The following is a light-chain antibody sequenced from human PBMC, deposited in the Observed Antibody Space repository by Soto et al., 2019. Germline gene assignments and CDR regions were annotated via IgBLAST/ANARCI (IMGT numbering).Light chain of an antibody. CDR1: QSANSN. V-gene: IGKV3-15*01. J-gene: IGKJ1*01. CDR3: QQYFNWWT. Sequence: EVVMTQSPATLSVSLGERATLSCRASQSANSNLAWYQQKPGQAPRLLVYDASTRATGIPARLSGSGSGTEFTLTISSLQSENLAIYYCQQYFNWWTFGQGTKVDIK. CDR2: DAS.